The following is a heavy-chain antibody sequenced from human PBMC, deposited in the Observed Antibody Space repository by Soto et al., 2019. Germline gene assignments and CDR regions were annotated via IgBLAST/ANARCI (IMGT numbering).Heavy chain of an antibody. CDR3: ARDPPLYDSSGYYYGMDV. CDR1: GFTFSSYS. Sequence: GGSLRLSCAASGFTFSSYSMNWVRQAPGKGLEWVSYISSSSSTIYYADSVKGRFTISRDNAKNPLYLQMNSLRDEDTAVYYCARDPPLYDSSGYYYGMDVWGQGTTVTVSS. D-gene: IGHD3-22*01. V-gene: IGHV3-48*02. J-gene: IGHJ6*02. CDR2: ISSSSSTI.